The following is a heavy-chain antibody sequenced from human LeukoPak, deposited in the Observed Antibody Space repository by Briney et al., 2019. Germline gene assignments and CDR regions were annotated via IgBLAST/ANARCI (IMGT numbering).Heavy chain of an antibody. J-gene: IGHJ4*02. CDR3: AGGHSSGWTAFDY. CDR2: IYHTGST. V-gene: IGHV4-59*08. CDR1: GGSISSYY. Sequence: SETLSLTCTVSGGSISSYYWSWIRQPPGKGLEWIGFIYHTGSTNYSPSLKSRVTMSVDTSKKQFSLKLSSVTAADTAVYYCAGGHSSGWTAFDYWGQGTLVSVSS. D-gene: IGHD6-19*01.